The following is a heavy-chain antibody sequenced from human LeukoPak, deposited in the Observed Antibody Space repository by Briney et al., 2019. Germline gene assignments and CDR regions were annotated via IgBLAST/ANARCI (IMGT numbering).Heavy chain of an antibody. V-gene: IGHV4-34*01. CDR3: ARRWLRFFYFDY. D-gene: IGHD5-12*01. J-gene: IGHJ4*02. CDR2: INHSGST. CDR1: GGSFSGYY. Sequence: SETLSPTCAVYGGSFSGYYWSWIRQPPGKGLEWIGEINHSGSTNYNPSLKSRVTISVDTSKNQFSLKLSSVTAADTAVYYCARRWLRFFYFDYWGQGTLVTVSS.